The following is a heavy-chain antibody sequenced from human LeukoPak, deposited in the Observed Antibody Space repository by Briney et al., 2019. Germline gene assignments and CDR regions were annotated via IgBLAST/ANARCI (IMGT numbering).Heavy chain of an antibody. CDR2: INHSGST. D-gene: IGHD3-10*01. Sequence: SETLSLTCAVYGGSFSGYYWSWIRQPPGKGLEWIGEINHSGSTNYNPSLKSRVTISVDTSKNQFSLKLSSVTAADTAVYYCERGPGSNGDYWGQGTLVTVSS. J-gene: IGHJ4*02. CDR1: GGSFSGYY. V-gene: IGHV4-34*01. CDR3: ERGPGSNGDY.